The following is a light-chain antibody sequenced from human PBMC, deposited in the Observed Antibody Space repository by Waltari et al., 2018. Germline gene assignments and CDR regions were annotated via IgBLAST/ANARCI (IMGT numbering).Light chain of an antibody. J-gene: IGKJ2*01. CDR1: QTINSH. Sequence: DIQMTQAPSSLSASVGDRVTITCRASQTINSHLNWFQQQPGRAPKLLIHTASSLQSGVPSRFSGSGSGTQFTLTISSLQPEDFATYFCQQSYITPYTFGQGTKVEIK. CDR3: QQSYITPYT. CDR2: TAS. V-gene: IGKV1-39*01.